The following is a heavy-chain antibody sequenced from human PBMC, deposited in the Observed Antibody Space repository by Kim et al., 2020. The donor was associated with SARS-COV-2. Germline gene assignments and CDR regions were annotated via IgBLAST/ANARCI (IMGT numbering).Heavy chain of an antibody. V-gene: IGHV4-30-4*01. CDR3: ARDSVDCSGGSCYSG. CDR1: GGSISSGDYY. Sequence: SETLSLTCTVSGGSISSGDYYWSWIRQPPGKGLEWIGYIYYSGSTYYNPSLKSRVTISVDTSKNQFSLKLSSVTAADTAVYYCARDSVDCSGGSCYSGWGQGTLVTVSS. D-gene: IGHD2-15*01. CDR2: IYYSGST. J-gene: IGHJ4*02.